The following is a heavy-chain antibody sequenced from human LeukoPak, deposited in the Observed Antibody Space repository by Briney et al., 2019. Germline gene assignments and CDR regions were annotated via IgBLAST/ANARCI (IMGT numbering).Heavy chain of an antibody. J-gene: IGHJ4*02. CDR1: GYTLTDYY. Sequence: GASVKVSCKASGYTLTDYYMHWVRQAPGQGLEWMGWINPNSGDTKYTQKFQGRVTMTRDTSISTAYMELSRLRSDDTAVYYCARQLVANYFGSGTLWGQGTLVTVSS. CDR3: ARQLVANYFGSGTL. D-gene: IGHD3-10*01. CDR2: INPNSGDT. V-gene: IGHV1-2*02.